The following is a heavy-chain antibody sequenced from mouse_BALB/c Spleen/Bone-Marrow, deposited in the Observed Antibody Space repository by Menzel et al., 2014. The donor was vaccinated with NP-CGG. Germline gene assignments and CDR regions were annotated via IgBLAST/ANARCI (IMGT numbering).Heavy chain of an antibody. D-gene: IGHD1-1*01. J-gene: IGHJ2*01. CDR1: GFTFSSFG. Sequence: VMLVESGGGLVQPGGSRRLSCAASGFTFSSFGMHWVRQAPEKGLEWVAYISSGSSTIYYADTVKGRFTISRDNPKNTLFLQMTSLRSEDTAMYYCASSPYGYFDYWGQGTTLTVSS. V-gene: IGHV5-17*02. CDR2: ISSGSSTI. CDR3: ASSPYGYFDY.